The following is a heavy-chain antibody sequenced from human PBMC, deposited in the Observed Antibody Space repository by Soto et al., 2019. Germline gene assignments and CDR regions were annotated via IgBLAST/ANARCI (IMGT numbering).Heavy chain of an antibody. CDR3: ARTARLTGSYSYYYYGMDV. CDR1: GFTLSSYA. D-gene: IGHD1-20*01. V-gene: IGHV3-23*01. Sequence: GGSLRLSCAASGFTLSSYAMSWVRQAPGKGLEWVSAISGSGGSTYYADSVKGRFTISRDNSKNTPYLQMTSLRAEDTAVYYCARTARLTGSYSYYYYGMDVWGEGTTVTVAS. CDR2: ISGSGGST. J-gene: IGHJ6*04.